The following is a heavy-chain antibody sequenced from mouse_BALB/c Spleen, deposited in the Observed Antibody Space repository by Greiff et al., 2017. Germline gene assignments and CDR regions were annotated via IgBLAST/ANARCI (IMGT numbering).Heavy chain of an antibody. V-gene: IGHV1S53*02. Sequence: QVQLQQSDAELVKPGASVMISCKASGYNFTDHAIHWVKQKPEQGLEWIGYFSPGNGDINYNEKFKGKATLTADKSSSTAYMQLNSLTSEDSAVYFCKRFMDYWGQGTTLTVSA. CDR2: FSPGNGDI. J-gene: IGHJ2*01. D-gene: IGHD1-1*01. CDR1: GYNFTDHA. CDR3: KRFMDY.